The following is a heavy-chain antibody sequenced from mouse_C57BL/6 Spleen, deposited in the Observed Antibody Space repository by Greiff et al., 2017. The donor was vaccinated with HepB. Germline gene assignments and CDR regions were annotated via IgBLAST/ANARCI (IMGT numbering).Heavy chain of an antibody. V-gene: IGHV1-50*01. CDR2: IDPSDSYT. D-gene: IGHD1-1*01. CDR1: GYTFTSYW. J-gene: IGHJ2*01. CDR3: ARYGSRHYFDY. Sequence: VQLQQPGAELVKPGASVKLSCKASGYTFTSYWMQWVKQRPGQGLEWIGEIDPSDSYTNYNQKFKGKATLTVDTSSSTAYMQLSSLTSEDSAVYYCARYGSRHYFDYWGQGTTLTVSS.